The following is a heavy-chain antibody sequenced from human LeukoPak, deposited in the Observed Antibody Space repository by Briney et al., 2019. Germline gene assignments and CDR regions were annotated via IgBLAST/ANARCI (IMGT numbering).Heavy chain of an antibody. Sequence: SETLSLTCTVSGYSISSGYYWGWIRQPPGKGLEWIGSIYHSGSTYYNPFLKSRVTISVDTSKNQFSLKLSSVTAADTAVYYCARDSSGASSFDYWGQGTLVTVSS. J-gene: IGHJ4*02. D-gene: IGHD6-19*01. CDR3: ARDSSGASSFDY. V-gene: IGHV4-38-2*02. CDR2: IYHSGST. CDR1: GYSISSGYY.